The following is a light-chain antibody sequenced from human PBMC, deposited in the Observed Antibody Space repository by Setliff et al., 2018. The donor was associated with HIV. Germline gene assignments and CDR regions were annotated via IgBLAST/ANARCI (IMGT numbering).Light chain of an antibody. CDR2: DVT. CDR3: NSYTSTTFYV. Sequence: QSALAQPASVSGAPGQSITISCTGASNDVGSYNYVSWYQQHPGKAPKLMIYDVTKRPSGVSDRFSGSKSGHTASLTISGLQAEDEADYYCNSYTSTTFYVFGSGTKVTVL. J-gene: IGLJ1*01. V-gene: IGLV2-14*03. CDR1: SNDVGSYNY.